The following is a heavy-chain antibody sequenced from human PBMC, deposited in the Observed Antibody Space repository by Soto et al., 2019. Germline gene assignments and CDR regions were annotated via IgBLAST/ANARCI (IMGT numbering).Heavy chain of an antibody. CDR3: ARDRLAEDYSDNSGWFDA. CDR2: IIPILGIA. Sequence: QVQLVQSGAEVKKPGSSVKVSCKASGGTFSSYTISWVRQAPGQGLEWMGRIIPILGIANYAQKFQGRVTITADKATSTAYMELSSLRSEDTAVYYCARDRLAEDYSDNSGWFDAWGQGTLVTVSS. V-gene: IGHV1-69*08. D-gene: IGHD4-4*01. CDR1: GGTFSSYT. J-gene: IGHJ5*02.